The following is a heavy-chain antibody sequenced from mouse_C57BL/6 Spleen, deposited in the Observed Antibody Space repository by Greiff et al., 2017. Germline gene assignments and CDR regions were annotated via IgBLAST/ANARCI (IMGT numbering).Heavy chain of an antibody. CDR2: IDPENGDT. V-gene: IGHV14-4*01. J-gene: IGHJ2*01. D-gene: IGHD2-2*01. CDR1: GFNIKDDY. CDR3: TPLIYYGYDDYFDY. Sequence: EVKLQESGAELVRPGASVKLSCTASGFNIKDDYMHWVKQRPEQGLEWIGWIDPENGDTEYASKFQGKATITADTSSNTAYLQLSSLTSEDTAVYYCTPLIYYGYDDYFDYWGQGTTLTVSS.